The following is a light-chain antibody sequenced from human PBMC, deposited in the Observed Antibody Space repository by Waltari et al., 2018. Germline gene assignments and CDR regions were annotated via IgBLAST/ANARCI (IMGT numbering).Light chain of an antibody. J-gene: IGLJ3*02. CDR1: CSNIEADDV. CDR2: GNN. V-gene: IGLV1-40*01. Sequence: QSVLMQPPSVSGDPGQKVTISCTRSCSNIEADDVVHWYQQPPGTAPKHLYYGNNNRPSGVPDRFSLSKSGTSASLAITGLQAEDEADYYCQSYDSSLSGWVFGGGTKLTVL. CDR3: QSYDSSLSGWV.